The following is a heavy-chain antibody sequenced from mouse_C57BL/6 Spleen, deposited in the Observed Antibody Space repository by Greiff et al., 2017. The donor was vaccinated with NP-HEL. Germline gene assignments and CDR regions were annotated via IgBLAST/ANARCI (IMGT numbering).Heavy chain of an antibody. Sequence: VKLVESGAELVRPGASVTLSCKASGYTFTDYEMHWVKQTPVHGLEWIGAIDPETGGTAYNQKFKGKAILTADKSSSTAYMELRSLTSEDSAVYYCTRGGLRTWFAYWGQGTLVTVSA. D-gene: IGHD2-4*01. CDR1: GYTFTDYE. V-gene: IGHV1-15*01. CDR2: IDPETGGT. CDR3: TRGGLRTWFAY. J-gene: IGHJ3*01.